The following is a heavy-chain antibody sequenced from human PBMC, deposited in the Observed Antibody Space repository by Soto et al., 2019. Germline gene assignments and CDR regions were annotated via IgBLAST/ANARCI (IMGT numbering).Heavy chain of an antibody. D-gene: IGHD1-26*01. Sequence: QVQLVESGGGVVQPGRSLRLSCAASGFTFSGYAMHWVRQAPGKGLEWVAVISYDGSNKYYADSVKGRFTISRDNSKNTLYLQMNSLRAEDTAVYYCARDLTAIVGATALDYWGQGTLVTVSS. CDR1: GFTFSGYA. J-gene: IGHJ4*02. V-gene: IGHV3-30-3*01. CDR3: ARDLTAIVGATALDY. CDR2: ISYDGSNK.